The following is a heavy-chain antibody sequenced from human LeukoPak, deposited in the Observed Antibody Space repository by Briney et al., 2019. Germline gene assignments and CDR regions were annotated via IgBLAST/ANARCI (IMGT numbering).Heavy chain of an antibody. CDR1: GFTFSSYA. V-gene: IGHV3-30-3*01. Sequence: GGSLRLSCAASGFTFSSYAMHWVRQAPGKGLEWVAVISYDGSNKYYADSVKGRFTISRDNSKNTLYLQMNSLRAEDTAVYYCARKRITMVRGVISPLDYWGQGTLVTVSS. CDR2: ISYDGSNK. J-gene: IGHJ4*02. D-gene: IGHD3-10*01. CDR3: ARKRITMVRGVISPLDY.